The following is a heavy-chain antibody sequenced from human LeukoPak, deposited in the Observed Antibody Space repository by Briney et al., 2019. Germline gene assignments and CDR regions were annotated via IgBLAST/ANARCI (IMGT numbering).Heavy chain of an antibody. V-gene: IGHV1-18*01. CDR1: GYTFTSYG. CDR2: ISAYNGNT. D-gene: IGHD3-10*01. Sequence: ASVKVSCKASGYTFTSYGISWVRQAPGQGLEWMGWISAYNGNTNYAQKLQGRVTMTTDTSTSTAYMELSRLRSDDTAVYYCARGMVRGATSVGFDPWGQGTLVTVSS. CDR3: ARGMVRGATSVGFDP. J-gene: IGHJ5*02.